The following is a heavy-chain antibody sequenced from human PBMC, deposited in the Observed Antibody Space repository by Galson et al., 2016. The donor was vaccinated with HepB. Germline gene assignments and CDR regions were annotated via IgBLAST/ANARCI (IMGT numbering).Heavy chain of an antibody. D-gene: IGHD6-13*01. Sequence: SLRLSCAASGFNFRSYAIHWVRQAPGKGLEWVAVVSFDGSNKDYADSVKGRLTISRDNSKNTLYLQMNGLRAEETAVYYCARGEGGYSSSWYGWYFDVWGRGTLVTVSS. CDR2: VSFDGSNK. CDR3: ARGEGGYSSSWYGWYFDV. CDR1: GFNFRSYA. V-gene: IGHV3-30*04. J-gene: IGHJ2*01.